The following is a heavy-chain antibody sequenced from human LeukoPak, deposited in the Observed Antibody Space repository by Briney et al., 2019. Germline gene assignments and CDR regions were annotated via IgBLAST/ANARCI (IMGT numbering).Heavy chain of an antibody. D-gene: IGHD6-13*01. CDR3: ARGSQYSSSPGWFDP. Sequence: PGGSLRLSCASSGFTFNNYAMTWVRQAPGKGLEWVSSITASGGSTYCADSVKGRFTISRDNSKNTLYLQMSSLRAEDTAVYYCARGSQYSSSPGWFDPWGQGTLVTVSS. CDR1: GFTFNNYA. V-gene: IGHV3-23*01. CDR2: ITASGGST. J-gene: IGHJ5*02.